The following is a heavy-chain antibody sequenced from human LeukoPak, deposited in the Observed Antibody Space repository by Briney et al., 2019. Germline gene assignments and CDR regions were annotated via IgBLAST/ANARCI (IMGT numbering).Heavy chain of an antibody. J-gene: IGHJ4*02. CDR2: ISSSSSYI. V-gene: IGHV3-21*01. Sequence: GGSLRLSCVVSGSTFSGFGMNWVRQAPGKGLEWVSSISSSSSYIYYADSVKGRFTISRHNAKKSLYLQMSSLRAEDTAVYYCARDPINIGTAAKGFDYWGQGTLVTVSS. CDR3: ARDPINIGTAAKGFDY. D-gene: IGHD2-2*01. CDR1: GSTFSGFG.